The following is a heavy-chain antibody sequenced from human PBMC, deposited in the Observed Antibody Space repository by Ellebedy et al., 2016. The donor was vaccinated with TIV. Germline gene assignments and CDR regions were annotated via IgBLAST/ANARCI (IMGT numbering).Heavy chain of an antibody. V-gene: IGHV3-7*03. CDR2: IKEDGSLK. J-gene: IGHJ4*02. CDR1: GFTFSSYW. CDR3: ARYGNLGY. D-gene: IGHD1-1*01. Sequence: PGGPLRLSCAAPGFTFSSYWMSWVRQAPGKGLELVAKIKEDGSLKYYVDAVKGRFAISRDNAKNSLYLQMNSLRAEDTAVYYCARYGNLGYWGQGTLVTVSS.